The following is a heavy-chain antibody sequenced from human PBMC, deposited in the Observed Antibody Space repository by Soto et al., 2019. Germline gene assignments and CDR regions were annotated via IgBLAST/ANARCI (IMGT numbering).Heavy chain of an antibody. CDR3: AARGYSGYDYYFDY. CDR2: MNPNSGNT. V-gene: IGHV1-8*01. Sequence: ASVKVSCKASRYTFTSYDINWVRQATGQGLEWMGWMNPNSGNTGYAQKFQGRVTMTRNTSISTAYMELSSLRSEDTAVYYCAARGYSGYDYYFDYWGQGTLVTVSS. CDR1: RYTFTSYD. J-gene: IGHJ4*02. D-gene: IGHD5-12*01.